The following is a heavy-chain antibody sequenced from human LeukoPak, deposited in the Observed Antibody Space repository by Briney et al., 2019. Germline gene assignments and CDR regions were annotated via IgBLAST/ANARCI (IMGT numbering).Heavy chain of an antibody. Sequence: GESLRLSCAASGFTVGSNYMSWVRQAPGKGLEWVSVIYSGGSTYYADSVKGRFTISRDNSKNTLYLQMNSLRAEDTAVYYCAREPDYYDSSGADYWGQGTLVTVSS. J-gene: IGHJ4*02. V-gene: IGHV3-53*01. CDR2: IYSGGST. CDR3: AREPDYYDSSGADY. CDR1: GFTVGSNY. D-gene: IGHD3-22*01.